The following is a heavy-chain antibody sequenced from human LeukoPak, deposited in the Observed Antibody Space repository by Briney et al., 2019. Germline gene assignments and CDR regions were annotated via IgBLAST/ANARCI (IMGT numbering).Heavy chain of an antibody. Sequence: PSETLSLTCSVSGYSISSGHYWGWIRQPPGKGLEWIGEINHSGSTNYNPSLKSRVTISVDTSKNQFSLKLSSVTAADTAVYYCARLVPEKGITMIVDYWGQGALVTVSS. CDR2: INHSGST. J-gene: IGHJ4*02. CDR1: GYSISSGHY. D-gene: IGHD3-22*01. CDR3: ARLVPEKGITMIVDY. V-gene: IGHV4-38-2*01.